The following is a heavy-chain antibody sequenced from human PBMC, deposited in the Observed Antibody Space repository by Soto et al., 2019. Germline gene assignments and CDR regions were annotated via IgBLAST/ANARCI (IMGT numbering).Heavy chain of an antibody. V-gene: IGHV3-30*18. CDR3: ANGKAGVRYYYGMDV. CDR2: ISFDGSER. D-gene: IGHD1-26*01. CDR1: GLTFRDSG. Sequence: QVHLVESGGGVVQPGTSLRLSCVVSGLTFRDSGMHWVRQAPGKGLGWVAVISFDGSERHYRDSVKGRFSISRDNSRNTLYLQMNSLRGDDSAVYYCANGKAGVRYYYGMDVWGQGSTVTVSS. J-gene: IGHJ6*02.